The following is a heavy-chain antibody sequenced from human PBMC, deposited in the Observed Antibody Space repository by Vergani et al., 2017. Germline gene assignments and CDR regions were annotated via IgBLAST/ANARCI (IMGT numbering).Heavy chain of an antibody. V-gene: IGHV3-48*03. CDR1: GFTFSSYE. D-gene: IGHD2-2*01. Sequence: EVQLVESGGGLVQPGGSLRLSCAASGFTFSSYEMNWVRQAPGKGLEWVSYISSSGSTIYYADSVTGRFTISRDNAKNSLYLQMNSLRAEDTAVYYCARAVMVVVPAAKIAFDIWGQGTMVTVSS. CDR2: ISSSGSTI. J-gene: IGHJ3*02. CDR3: ARAVMVVVPAAKIAFDI.